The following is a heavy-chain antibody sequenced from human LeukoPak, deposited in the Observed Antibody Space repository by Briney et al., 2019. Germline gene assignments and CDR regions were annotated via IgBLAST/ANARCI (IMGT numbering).Heavy chain of an antibody. CDR1: GGSFSGYS. V-gene: IGHV4-34*01. CDR3: ARGYSSGWYWGAFDI. J-gene: IGHJ3*02. CDR2: INHSGST. D-gene: IGHD6-19*01. Sequence: SETLSLTCAVYGGSFSGYSWSWIRQPPGKGLEWIGEINHSGSTNYNPSLKSRVTISVDTSKNQFSLKLSSVTAADTAVYYCARGYSSGWYWGAFDIWGQGTMVTVSS.